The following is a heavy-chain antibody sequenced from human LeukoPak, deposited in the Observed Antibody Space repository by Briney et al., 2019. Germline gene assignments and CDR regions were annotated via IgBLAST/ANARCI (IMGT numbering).Heavy chain of an antibody. V-gene: IGHV3-7*01. D-gene: IGHD3-16*01. Sequence: GGSLRLSCAASGFTFSSYWMSWVRQAPGKGLEWVANIKQDGSEKYYVDSVKGRFTISRDNAKNSLYLQTNSLRAEDTAVYYCAREGGSDPPPFDYWGQGTLVTVSS. J-gene: IGHJ4*02. CDR2: IKQDGSEK. CDR3: AREGGSDPPPFDY. CDR1: GFTFSSYW.